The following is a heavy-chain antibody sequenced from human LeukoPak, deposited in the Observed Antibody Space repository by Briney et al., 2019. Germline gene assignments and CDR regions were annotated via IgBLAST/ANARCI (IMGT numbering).Heavy chain of an antibody. V-gene: IGHV4-4*07. D-gene: IGHD1-26*01. J-gene: IGHJ6*03. Sequence: PSETLSLTCTVSGGSISSYYWSWIRQPAGKGLEWIGRIYTSGSTNYNPSLKSRVTMSVDTSKNQFSLKLGSVTAADTAVYYCARISGSYYGYYYYYMDVWGKGTTVTVSS. CDR2: IYTSGST. CDR1: GGSISSYY. CDR3: ARISGSYYGYYYYYMDV.